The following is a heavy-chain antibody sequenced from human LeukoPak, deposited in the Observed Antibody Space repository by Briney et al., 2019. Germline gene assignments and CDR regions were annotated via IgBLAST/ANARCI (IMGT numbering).Heavy chain of an antibody. CDR2: ISSSSSYI. Sequence: GGSLRLSCAASGFTFRSYTMHWVRQAPGKGLEWVSSISSSSSYIYYADSVKGRFTISRDNAKNSLYLQMNSLRAEDTAVYYCARDGGYYYDSSGYGYWGQGTLVTVSS. CDR3: ARDGGYYYDSSGYGY. V-gene: IGHV3-21*01. J-gene: IGHJ4*02. CDR1: GFTFRSYT. D-gene: IGHD3-22*01.